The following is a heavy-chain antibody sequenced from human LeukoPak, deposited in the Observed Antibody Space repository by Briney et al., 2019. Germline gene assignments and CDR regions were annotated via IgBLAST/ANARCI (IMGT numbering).Heavy chain of an antibody. V-gene: IGHV4-59*08. J-gene: IGHJ4*02. CDR1: GGSISSYY. CDR2: IYYSGST. Sequence: SETLSLTCTVSGGSISSYYWSWIRQPPENGLEWIGYIYYSGSTNYNPSLKSRVTISVDTSKNQLSLKLSSVTAADTAVYYCARHWETSSWYVDYWGQGTLVTVSS. CDR3: ARHWETSSWYVDY. D-gene: IGHD6-13*01.